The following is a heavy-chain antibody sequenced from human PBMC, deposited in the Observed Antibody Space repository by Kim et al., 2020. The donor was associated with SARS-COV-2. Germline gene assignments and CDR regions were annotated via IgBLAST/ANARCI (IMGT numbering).Heavy chain of an antibody. J-gene: IGHJ4*02. Sequence: NYNPSLKSRVTISVDTSKNQFSLKLSSVTAADTAVYYCARDRSGWYSYFDYCGQGTLVTVSS. CDR3: ARDRSGWYSYFDY. V-gene: IGHV4-59*01. D-gene: IGHD6-19*01.